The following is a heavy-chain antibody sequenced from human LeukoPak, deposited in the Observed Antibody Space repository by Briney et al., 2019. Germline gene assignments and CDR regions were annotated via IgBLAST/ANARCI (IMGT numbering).Heavy chain of an antibody. D-gene: IGHD3-10*01. CDR2: INADGSSA. Sequence: GSRRLSCAASGFTLSNYWMHWVRQAPGKGLVWVSRINADGSSASYADSVKGRFTISRDNAKNTLYLQMNSLRAEDTAVYYCARDYGRSRDYGMDVWGQGTTVTVSS. J-gene: IGHJ6*02. CDR1: GFTLSNYW. CDR3: ARDYGRSRDYGMDV. V-gene: IGHV3-74*01.